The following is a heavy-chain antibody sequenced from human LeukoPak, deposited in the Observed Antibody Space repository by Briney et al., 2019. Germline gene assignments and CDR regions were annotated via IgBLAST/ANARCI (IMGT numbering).Heavy chain of an antibody. CDR2: INPNIGGT. D-gene: IGHD3-3*01. CDR3: ALNMGEFLNWYFGD. J-gene: IGHJ4*02. Sequence: ASVKVSCKASGYTFTGYYMHWVRQAPGQGLEWMGWINPNIGGTNYAQKFQGRVTMTRDTSISTAYMELSRLRSDDTAVYYVALNMGEFLNWYFGDWGQGTPVTVS. CDR1: GYTFTGYY. V-gene: IGHV1-2*02.